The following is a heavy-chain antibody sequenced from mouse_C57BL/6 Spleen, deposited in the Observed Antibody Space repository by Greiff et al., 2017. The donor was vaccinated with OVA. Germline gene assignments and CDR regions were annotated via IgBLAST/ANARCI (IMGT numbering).Heavy chain of an antibody. CDR3: ARPYYGSSYVYAMDY. D-gene: IGHD1-1*01. CDR2: ISSGSSTI. CDR1: EFTFSDYG. V-gene: IGHV5-17*01. Sequence: EVKLMESGGGLVKPGGSLKLSCAASEFTFSDYGMHWVRQAPEKGLEWVAYISSGSSTIYYADTVKGRFTISRDNAKNTLFLQMTSLRSEDTAMYYCARPYYGSSYVYAMDYWGQGTSVTVSS. J-gene: IGHJ4*01.